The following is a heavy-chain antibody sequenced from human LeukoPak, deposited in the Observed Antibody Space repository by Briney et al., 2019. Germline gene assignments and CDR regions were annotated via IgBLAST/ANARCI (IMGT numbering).Heavy chain of an antibody. CDR2: ISGSGGSK. J-gene: IGHJ6*02. CDR3: ATGYSSSWYSYYYYYGMDV. V-gene: IGHV3-23*01. D-gene: IGHD6-13*01. CDR1: GFTFSSYA. Sequence: QPGGSLRLSCAASGFTFSSYAMSWVRQAPGKGLEWVSAISGSGGSKYYTDSVKGRFTISRDNSQNTLYLQMNSLRAEDTAVYYCATGYSSSWYSYYYYYGMDVWGQGTTVTVSS.